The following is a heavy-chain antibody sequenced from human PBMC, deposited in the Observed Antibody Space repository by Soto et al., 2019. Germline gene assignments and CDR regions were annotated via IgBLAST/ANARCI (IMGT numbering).Heavy chain of an antibody. CDR3: ARVPDYDFWSGLIPHYYYHGMHV. J-gene: IGHJ6*02. Sequence: SVKVYCKASGGTFSSYAISWVRQAPGQGLEWMGGIIPIFGTANYAQKFQGRVTITADTSTSTAYMELRSLRSVDTAVYYCARVPDYDFWSGLIPHYYYHGMHVWGQGTRFTDSS. V-gene: IGHV1-69*06. CDR2: IIPIFGTA. CDR1: GGTFSSYA. D-gene: IGHD3-3*01.